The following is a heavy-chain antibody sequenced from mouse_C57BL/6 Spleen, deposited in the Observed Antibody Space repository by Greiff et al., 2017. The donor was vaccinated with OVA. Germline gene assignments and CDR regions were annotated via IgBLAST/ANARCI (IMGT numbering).Heavy chain of an antibody. Sequence: VQLQQPGAELVRPGTSVKLSCKASGYTFTSYWMHWVKQRPGQGLEWIGVIDPSDSYTNYNQKFKGKATLTVDTSSSTAYMQLSSLTSEDSAVYYCAREGYSFAYWGQGTLVTVSA. CDR2: IDPSDSYT. J-gene: IGHJ3*01. CDR1: GYTFTSYW. CDR3: AREGYSFAY. D-gene: IGHD2-3*01. V-gene: IGHV1-59*01.